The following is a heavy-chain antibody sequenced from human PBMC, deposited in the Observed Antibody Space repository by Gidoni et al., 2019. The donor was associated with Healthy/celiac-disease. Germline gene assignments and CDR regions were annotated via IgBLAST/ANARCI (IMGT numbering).Heavy chain of an antibody. CDR1: GGPFSSYA. CDR2: VIPIFGTA. J-gene: IGHJ6*02. V-gene: IGHV1-69*01. D-gene: IGHD4-17*01. CDR3: ARAGTVTRNYYYYYGMDV. Sequence: QVQLVQSVADVKKPGSSVTVPCKASGGPFSSYAISWVLKAPGQGLEWMGGVIPIFGTANYAQKFQGRVTITADESTSTAYMELSSLRSEDTAVYYCARAGTVTRNYYYYYGMDVWGQGTTVTVSS.